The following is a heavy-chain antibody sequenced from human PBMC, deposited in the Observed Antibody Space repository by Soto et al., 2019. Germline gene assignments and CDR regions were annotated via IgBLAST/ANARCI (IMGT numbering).Heavy chain of an antibody. CDR2: IWYDGSNK. V-gene: IGHV3-33*01. Sequence: QEQLVESGGGVVQPGRSLRLSCAASGFTFSSYGMHWVRQVPGEGLEWVAVIWYDGSNKYYADSVKGRFTISRDNSKDTLYLEMNSLRAEDTAVYYGARDGGYYGAGSYFDPWGQGSLVTVSS. J-gene: IGHJ5*02. CDR1: GFTFSSYG. D-gene: IGHD3-10*01. CDR3: ARDGGYYGAGSYFDP.